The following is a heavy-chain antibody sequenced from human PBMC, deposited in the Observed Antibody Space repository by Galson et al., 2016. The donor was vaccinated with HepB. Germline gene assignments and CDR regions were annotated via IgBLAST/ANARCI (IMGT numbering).Heavy chain of an antibody. Sequence: SLRLSCAASGFTFSNYAMHWVRQAPGKGLEWVAIISYDETNKYSADSVKGRFTISRDNSKNTLYLQMTSLSDEDTAVYYCTRGRSDTAMALWGQGTLVTVSS. D-gene: IGHD5-18*01. V-gene: IGHV3-30-3*01. J-gene: IGHJ4*02. CDR3: TRGRSDTAMAL. CDR1: GFTFSNYA. CDR2: ISYDETNK.